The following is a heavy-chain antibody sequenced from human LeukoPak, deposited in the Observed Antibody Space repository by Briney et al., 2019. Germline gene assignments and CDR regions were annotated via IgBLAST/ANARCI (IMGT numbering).Heavy chain of an antibody. CDR2: ISGSVGST. CDR3: AKDTYYYGSGTDY. D-gene: IGHD3-10*01. V-gene: IGHV3-23*01. CDR1: GFTFSSYA. Sequence: RTGGSLRLSCAASGFTFSSYAMSWVRQAPGKGLEWVSAISGSVGSTYYADSVTGRFTISRDNSKNTLYLQMNSLRAEDTAVYYCAKDTYYYGSGTDYWGQGTLVTVSS. J-gene: IGHJ4*02.